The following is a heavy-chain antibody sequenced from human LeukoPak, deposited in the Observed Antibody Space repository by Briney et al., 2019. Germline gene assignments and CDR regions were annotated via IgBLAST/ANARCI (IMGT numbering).Heavy chain of an antibody. CDR2: ITTISHYI. D-gene: IGHD3-10*01. V-gene: IGHV3-21*01. Sequence: GSLRLSCAASGFTLSDYHMNWVRQAPGKGLEWLSSITTISHYIYYAGAVRGRFTISRDNAKNSLYLQMNSLRGDDTAVFYCARSGGPGTYHQLRYNWFDPWGQGTLVTVSS. CDR3: ARSGGPGTYHQLRYNWFDP. CDR1: GFTLSDYH. J-gene: IGHJ5*02.